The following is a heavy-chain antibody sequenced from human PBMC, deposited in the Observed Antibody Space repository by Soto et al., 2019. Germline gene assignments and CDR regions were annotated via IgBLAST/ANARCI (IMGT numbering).Heavy chain of an antibody. CDR2: ISGSGGST. D-gene: IGHD1-26*01. V-gene: IGHV3-23*01. CDR1: GFTFSSYA. J-gene: IGHJ3*02. CDR3: AKAPSGSYYPDAFDI. Sequence: GGSLRLSCAASGFTFSSYAMSWVRQAPGKGLEWVSAISGSGGSTYYADSVKGRFTISRDNSKNTLYLQMNSLRAEDTAVYYCAKAPSGSYYPDAFDIWDQGTMVTVSS.